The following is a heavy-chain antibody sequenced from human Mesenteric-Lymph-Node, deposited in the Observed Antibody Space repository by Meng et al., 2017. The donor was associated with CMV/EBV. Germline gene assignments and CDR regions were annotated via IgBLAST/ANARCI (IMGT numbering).Heavy chain of an antibody. CDR1: GFNFSSYS. CDR2: ISSSSSYI. J-gene: IGHJ4*02. Sequence: LSCAASGFNFSSYSMNWVRKAPGKGLEWVSSISSSSSYIYYADSVKGRFTISRDSAAKSLFLQMNSLRPEDTAVYHCARSRGNAEFDYWGQGTLVTVSS. V-gene: IGHV3-21*01. CDR3: ARSRGNAEFDY. D-gene: IGHD4-23*01.